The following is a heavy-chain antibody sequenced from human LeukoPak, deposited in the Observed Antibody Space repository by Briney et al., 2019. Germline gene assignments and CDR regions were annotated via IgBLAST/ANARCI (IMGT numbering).Heavy chain of an antibody. CDR1: GYTFTSYY. CDR3: ARDVGMGAKFYFYY. Sequence: ASVKVSCKASGYTFTSYYLHWVRQAPGQGLEWMGIINPNGGATTYAQKFQGRVTMTRDTSTSTVYMEVRSLRSEDTAVYYCARDVGMGAKFYFYYWGQGTLVTVSS. D-gene: IGHD1-26*01. V-gene: IGHV1-46*01. J-gene: IGHJ4*02. CDR2: INPNGGAT.